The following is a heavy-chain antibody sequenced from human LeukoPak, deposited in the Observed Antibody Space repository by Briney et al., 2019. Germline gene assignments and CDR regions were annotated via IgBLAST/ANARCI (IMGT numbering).Heavy chain of an antibody. V-gene: IGHV4-4*02. D-gene: IGHD6-13*01. CDR1: GGSISSSNW. Sequence: SGTLSLTCAVSGGSISSSNWWSWVRQPPGKGLEWIGEIYHSGSTNYNPSLKSRVTISVDKSKNQFSLKLSSVTAVDTAVYYCARSLSIIAAAAHRCMDVWGQGTTVTVSS. CDR3: ARSLSIIAAAAHRCMDV. J-gene: IGHJ6*02. CDR2: IYHSGST.